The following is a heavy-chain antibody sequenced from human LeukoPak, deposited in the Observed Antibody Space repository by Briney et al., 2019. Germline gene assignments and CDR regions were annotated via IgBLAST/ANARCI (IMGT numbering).Heavy chain of an antibody. D-gene: IGHD3-10*01. V-gene: IGHV3-21*01. CDR3: ARDRGFGELLYTRGPDY. CDR1: GFTFTSYN. CDR2: ISTTSTYI. J-gene: IGHJ4*02. Sequence: GGSLRLSCAASGFTFTSYNMNWVRQAPGKGLEWVSSISTTSTYIYYADSVKGRFTISRDNAKSSLFLQLDSLRAEDTAVYYCARDRGFGELLYTRGPDYWGQGTLVSVSS.